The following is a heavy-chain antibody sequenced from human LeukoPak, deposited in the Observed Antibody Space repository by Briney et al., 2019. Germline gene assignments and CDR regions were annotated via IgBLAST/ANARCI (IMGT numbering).Heavy chain of an antibody. D-gene: IGHD5-18*01. Sequence: GGSLRLSCAASGLTVSSNYMSWVRQAPGKGLEWVSVIYSGGGTYYADSVKGRFTISRDNSKNTLYLQMNSLRVEDTAVYYCARAGGYSYGARDYWGQGTLVTVSS. J-gene: IGHJ4*02. CDR3: ARAGGYSYGARDY. CDR1: GLTVSSNY. V-gene: IGHV3-53*01. CDR2: IYSGGGT.